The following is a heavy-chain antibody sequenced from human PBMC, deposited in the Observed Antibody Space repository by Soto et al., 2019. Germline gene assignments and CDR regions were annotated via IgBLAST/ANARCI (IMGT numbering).Heavy chain of an antibody. Sequence: QVQLVESGGGVVQPGRSLRLSCAASGFTFSSYAMHWVRQAPGKGLEWVAVISYDGSNKYYADSVKGRFTISRDNSKNTLYLQMNSLRAEDTAVYYCARGDYSNYEGAFDIWGQGTMVTVSS. CDR3: ARGDYSNYEGAFDI. D-gene: IGHD4-4*01. V-gene: IGHV3-30-3*01. J-gene: IGHJ3*02. CDR1: GFTFSSYA. CDR2: ISYDGSNK.